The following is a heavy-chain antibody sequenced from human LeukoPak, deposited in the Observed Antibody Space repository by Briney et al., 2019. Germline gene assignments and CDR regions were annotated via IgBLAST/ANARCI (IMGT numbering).Heavy chain of an antibody. CDR1: GYTFTGYY. CDR2: INPNSGGT. Sequence: ASVKVSCKASGYTFTGYYMHWVRQAPGQGLEWMGWINPNSGGTNYAQKFQGRVTMTRDTSISTAYMELSRLRSDDTAVYYCARDLAILTSFDPWGQGTLVTVSS. V-gene: IGHV1-2*02. D-gene: IGHD3-9*01. J-gene: IGHJ5*02. CDR3: ARDLAILTSFDP.